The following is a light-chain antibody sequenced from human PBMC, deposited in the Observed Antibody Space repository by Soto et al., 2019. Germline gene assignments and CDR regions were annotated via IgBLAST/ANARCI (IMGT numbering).Light chain of an antibody. CDR2: GTT. J-gene: IGLJ1*01. V-gene: IGLV1-40*01. Sequence: ALTQTPSVSGAPGQRVTISCTGRSSNIGAGYDVHWYQHLPGTAPKLLIYGTTNRPSGVPDRFSGSKSGISASLAITGLQAEDEADYYCHSYDSSLSASVFGAGTKVTVL. CDR1: SSNIGAGYD. CDR3: HSYDSSLSASV.